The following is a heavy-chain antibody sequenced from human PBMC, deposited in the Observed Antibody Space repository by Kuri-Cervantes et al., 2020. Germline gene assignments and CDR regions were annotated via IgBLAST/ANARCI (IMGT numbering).Heavy chain of an antibody. D-gene: IGHD3-9*01. CDR3: ARRGAGFPYYYYGMDV. J-gene: IGHJ6*02. V-gene: IGHV4-39*01. CDR1: GGSISSSSYY. Sequence: SETLSLTCTVSGGSISSSSYYWGWIRQPPGKGLKWIGSIYYSGSTYYNPSLKSRVTISVDTSKNQFSLKLSSVTAADTAVYYCARRGAGFPYYYYGMDVWGQGTTVTVSS. CDR2: IYYSGST.